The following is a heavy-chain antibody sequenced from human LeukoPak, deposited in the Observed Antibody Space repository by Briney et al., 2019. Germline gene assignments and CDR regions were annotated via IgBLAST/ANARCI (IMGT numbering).Heavy chain of an antibody. CDR1: GYTFTSYD. CDR3: ARDLGGALQH. Sequence: ASVKVSCKASGYTFTSYDINWVRQATGQGLEWMGRIIPILGIANYAQKFQGRVTITADRSTSTAYMELSSLRSEDTAVYYCARDLGGALQHWGQGTLVTVSS. J-gene: IGHJ1*01. CDR2: IIPILGIA. V-gene: IGHV1-69*04. D-gene: IGHD1-26*01.